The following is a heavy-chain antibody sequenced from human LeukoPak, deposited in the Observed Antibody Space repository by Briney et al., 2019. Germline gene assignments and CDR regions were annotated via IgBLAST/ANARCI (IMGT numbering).Heavy chain of an antibody. CDR2: INSDGSST. CDR3: ARLEGGSYAFDI. Sequence: GGSLRLSCAASGFTFSSYWMHWVRQAPGKGLVWVSRINSDGSSTSYADSVKGRFTISRDNAKNTLYLQMNSLGAEDTAVYYCARLEGGSYAFDIWGQGTMVTVSS. CDR1: GFTFSSYW. D-gene: IGHD1-1*01. J-gene: IGHJ3*02. V-gene: IGHV3-74*01.